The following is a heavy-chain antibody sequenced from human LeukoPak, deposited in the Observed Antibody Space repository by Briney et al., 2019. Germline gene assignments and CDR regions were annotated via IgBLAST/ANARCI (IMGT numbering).Heavy chain of an antibody. D-gene: IGHD6-19*01. CDR3: ARDAPYSSGFDY. CDR1: GGSISSYY. V-gene: IGHV4-59*01. Sequence: PSETLSLTCTVSGGSISSYYWSWIRQPPGKGLEWIGYIYYSGSTNYNPSLKSRVTISVDTSKNQFSVKLSSVTAADTAVYYCARDAPYSSGFDYWGQGTLVTVSS. J-gene: IGHJ4*02. CDR2: IYYSGST.